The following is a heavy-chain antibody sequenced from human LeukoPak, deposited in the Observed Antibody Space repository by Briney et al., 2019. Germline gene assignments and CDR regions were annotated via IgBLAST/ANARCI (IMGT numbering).Heavy chain of an antibody. D-gene: IGHD7-27*01. CDR3: AGANWASGATWGNWFDP. CDR2: IYHSGST. V-gene: IGHV4-39*07. J-gene: IGHJ5*02. CDR1: GGSISSSSYY. Sequence: SETLSLTCTVSGGSISSSSYYWGWIRQPPGKGLEWIGYIYHSGSTYYNPSLKSRVTISLDRSKNQFSLKLSSVTAADTAVYYCAGANWASGATWGNWFDPWGQGTLVTVSS.